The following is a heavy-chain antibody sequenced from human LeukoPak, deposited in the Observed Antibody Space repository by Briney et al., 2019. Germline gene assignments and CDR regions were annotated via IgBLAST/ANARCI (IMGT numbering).Heavy chain of an antibody. J-gene: IGHJ5*02. CDR1: GVTVSSYE. V-gene: IGHV3-48*03. CDR3: ARDLAVRGRWSWFDP. CDR2: ISSSGSTI. D-gene: IGHD3-10*01. Sequence: GGSLRLSCVVSGVTVSSYEMNWVRQAPGKGLEWVSYISSSGSTIHYADSVKGRFTISRDNANKSLYLQMNSLRAEDTAVYYCARDLAVRGRWSWFDPWGQGTLVTVSS.